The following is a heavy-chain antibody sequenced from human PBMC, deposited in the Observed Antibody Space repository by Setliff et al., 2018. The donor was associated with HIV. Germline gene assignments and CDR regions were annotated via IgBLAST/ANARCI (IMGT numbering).Heavy chain of an antibody. V-gene: IGHV7-4-1*02. CDR2: INTNTGNP. Sequence: ASVKVSCKASGYTFSNYGMNWVRQAPGQGLEWMGWINTNTGNPTYAQDFTGRFVFSLDTSVSTAYLQISSLKAEDTAVYYCARDHDYGDLSRNWFYMDVWGKGITVTVSS. J-gene: IGHJ6*03. CDR1: GYTFSNYG. CDR3: ARDHDYGDLSRNWFYMDV. D-gene: IGHD4-17*01.